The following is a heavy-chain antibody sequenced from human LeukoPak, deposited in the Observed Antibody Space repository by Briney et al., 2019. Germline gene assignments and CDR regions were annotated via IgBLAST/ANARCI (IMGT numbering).Heavy chain of an antibody. CDR1: RYTFTRYY. V-gene: IGHV1-2*02. CDR2: INPNSGGT. CDR3: ARDDSSSWIDY. D-gene: IGHD6-13*01. Sequence: ASVKVSCKASRYTFTRYYMHWVRQAPGQGLEWMGWINPNSGGTNYAQKFQGRVTMTRDTSISTAYMELSRLRSDDTAVYYCARDDSSSWIDYWGQGTLVTVSS. J-gene: IGHJ4*02.